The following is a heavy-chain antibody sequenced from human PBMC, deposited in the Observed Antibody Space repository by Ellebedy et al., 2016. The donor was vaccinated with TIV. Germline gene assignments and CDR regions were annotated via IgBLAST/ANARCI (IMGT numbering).Heavy chain of an antibody. CDR2: INTDSTFI. V-gene: IGHV3-48*02. CDR1: GFTFNTYV. Sequence: GGSLRLSXTASGFTFNTYVMNWVRQAPGKGLEWISYINTDSTFIYYEDSVKGRFTISRDNAKSSLYLQMSSLRDEDTAVYYCAGDRSFSMDVWGKGTTVTVSS. J-gene: IGHJ6*04. D-gene: IGHD2-15*01. CDR3: AGDRSFSMDV.